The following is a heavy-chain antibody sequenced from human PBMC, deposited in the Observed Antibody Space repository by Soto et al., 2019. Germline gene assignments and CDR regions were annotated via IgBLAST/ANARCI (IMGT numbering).Heavy chain of an antibody. Sequence: GGPLRLSCAASGFTFSSYAMSWVRQAPGKGQDWVSAISGSGGSTYYADSVKGRFTISRDNSKNTLYLQMNSLRAEDTAVYYCAKRNGLYYYDSSGYSDFDYWGQGTLVTVSS. J-gene: IGHJ4*02. CDR2: ISGSGGST. CDR1: GFTFSSYA. CDR3: AKRNGLYYYDSSGYSDFDY. V-gene: IGHV3-23*01. D-gene: IGHD3-22*01.